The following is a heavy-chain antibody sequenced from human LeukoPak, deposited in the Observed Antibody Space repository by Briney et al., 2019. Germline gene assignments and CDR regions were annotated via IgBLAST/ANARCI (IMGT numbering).Heavy chain of an antibody. CDR3: ARAKNPGIPPDY. Sequence: SETLSLTCTVSGGSISNYYWSWIRQPPGKGLEWIGYVYYSGGTNYNPSVRSRVTISVDTSKNQFSLKLSSVTAADTAVYYCARAKNPGIPPDYWGQGTLVTVSS. J-gene: IGHJ4*02. V-gene: IGHV4-59*01. CDR2: VYYSGGT. CDR1: GGSISNYY. D-gene: IGHD5-18*01.